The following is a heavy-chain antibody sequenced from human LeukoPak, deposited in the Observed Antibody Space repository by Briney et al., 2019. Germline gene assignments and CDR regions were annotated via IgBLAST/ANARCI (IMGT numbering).Heavy chain of an antibody. CDR1: GFTFSNAW. D-gene: IGHD2-2*01. Sequence: GGSLRLSCAASGFTFSNAWMSWVRQAPGKGLEWVGRIKSKTDGGTTDYAAPVKGRFTISRDDSKNTLYLQMNSLKTEDTAVYYCTTVQIPAAIQGSNRYYYYYYGMDVWGQGTTVTVSS. J-gene: IGHJ6*02. CDR2: IKSKTDGGTT. V-gene: IGHV3-15*01. CDR3: TTVQIPAAIQGSNRYYYYYYGMDV.